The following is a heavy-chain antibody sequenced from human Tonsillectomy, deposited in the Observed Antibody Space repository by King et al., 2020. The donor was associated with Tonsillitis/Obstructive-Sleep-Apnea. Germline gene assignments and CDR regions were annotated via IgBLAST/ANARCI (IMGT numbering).Heavy chain of an antibody. CDR1: GGSISSYY. CDR2: IYYSGST. CDR3: ARGSVDIVVVPAATSFDY. J-gene: IGHJ4*02. D-gene: IGHD2-2*01. Sequence: QLQESGPGLVKPSETLSLTCTVSGGSISSYYWSWIRQPPGKGLEWIGYIYYSGSTNYNPSLKSRVTISVEPSKNQFSLKLSSVTAADTAVYYCARGSVDIVVVPAATSFDYWGQGTLVTVSS. V-gene: IGHV4-59*01.